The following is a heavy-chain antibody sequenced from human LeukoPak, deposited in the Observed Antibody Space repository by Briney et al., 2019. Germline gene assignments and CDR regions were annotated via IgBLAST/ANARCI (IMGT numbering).Heavy chain of an antibody. CDR3: ARDRQRYCSSTSCYYYGMDV. CDR2: IYYSGST. CDR1: GGSISSYY. Sequence: SETLSLTCTVSGGSISSYYWSWIRQPPGKGLEWIGYIYYSGSTNYNPSLKSRVTILVDTSKNQFSLKLSSVTAADTAVYYCARDRQRYCSSTSCYYYGMDVWGQGTTVTVSS. D-gene: IGHD2-2*01. V-gene: IGHV4-59*01. J-gene: IGHJ6*02.